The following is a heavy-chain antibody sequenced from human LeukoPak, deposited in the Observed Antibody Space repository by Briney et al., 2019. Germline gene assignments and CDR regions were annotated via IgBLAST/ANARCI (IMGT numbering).Heavy chain of an antibody. V-gene: IGHV3-30*02. CDR3: AKDPGYSSSSEGY. CDR2: IRYDGSNK. Sequence: GGSLRLSCAASGFTFSSYGMHWVRQAPGKGLEWVAFIRYDGSNKYYADSVKGRFTISRGNSKNTLYLQMNSLRAEDTAVYYCAKDPGYSSSSEGYWGQGTLVTVSS. J-gene: IGHJ4*02. D-gene: IGHD6-6*01. CDR1: GFTFSSYG.